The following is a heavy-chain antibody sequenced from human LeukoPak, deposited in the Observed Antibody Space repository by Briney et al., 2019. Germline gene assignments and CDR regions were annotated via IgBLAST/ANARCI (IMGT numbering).Heavy chain of an antibody. CDR3: ARDPPYYDSSGYYYDY. Sequence: GGSLRLSCAASGFTFSTYSMNWVRQAPGKGLEWVPSISGSRIYIYYADSVKGRFTISRDNAKNSLYLQMNSLRAEDTAVYYCARDPPYYDSSGYYYDYWGQGTLVTVSS. CDR1: GFTFSTYS. J-gene: IGHJ4*02. D-gene: IGHD3-22*01. CDR2: ISGSRIYI. V-gene: IGHV3-21*01.